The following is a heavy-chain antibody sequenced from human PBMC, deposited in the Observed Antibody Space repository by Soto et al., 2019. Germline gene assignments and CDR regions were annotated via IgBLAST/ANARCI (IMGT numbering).Heavy chain of an antibody. D-gene: IGHD5-12*01. J-gene: IGHJ4*02. CDR3: AKVGVATIHLDY. V-gene: IGHV3-23*01. CDR1: GFTFSSYA. CDR2: ISGSGGGT. Sequence: EVQLLESGGGLVQPGGSLRLSCAASGFTFSSYAMSWVRQAPGKGLEWVSAISGSGGGTYYADSVKGRFTISRDNSKNTLYLQMNSLRAEDTAVYYCAKVGVATIHLDYWGQGTLVTVSS.